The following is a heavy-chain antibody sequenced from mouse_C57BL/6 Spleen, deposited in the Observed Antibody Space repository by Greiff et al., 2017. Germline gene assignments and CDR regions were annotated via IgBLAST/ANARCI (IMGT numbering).Heavy chain of an antibody. CDR3: ARREDYDGEVGYFDY. D-gene: IGHD2-4*01. J-gene: IGHJ2*01. CDR2: INPSSGYT. Sequence: QVQLQQSGAELARPGASVKLSCKASGYTFTSYTMHWVKQRPGQGLEWIGYINPSSGYTKYNQKFKDKATLTADKSSSTAYMQLSSLTSEDSAVYYCARREDYDGEVGYFDYWGQGTTLTVSS. V-gene: IGHV1-4*01. CDR1: GYTFTSYT.